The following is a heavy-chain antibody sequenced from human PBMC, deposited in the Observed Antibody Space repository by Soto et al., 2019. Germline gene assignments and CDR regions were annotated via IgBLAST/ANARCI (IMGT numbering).Heavy chain of an antibody. Sequence: SETLSLTCTVSGGSISSYYWSWIRQPPGKGLEWIGYIYYSGSTNYNPSLKSRVTISVDTSKNHFSLMLSSVTAADSAVYYCAKGFVVVVADTADYYYYYYMDVWGKGTTVTVSS. CDR1: GGSISSYY. CDR3: AKGFVVVVADTADYYYYYYMDV. CDR2: IYYSGST. V-gene: IGHV4-59*01. J-gene: IGHJ6*03. D-gene: IGHD2-15*01.